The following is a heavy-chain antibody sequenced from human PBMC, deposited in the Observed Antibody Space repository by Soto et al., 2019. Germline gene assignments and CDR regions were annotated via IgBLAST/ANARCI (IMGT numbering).Heavy chain of an antibody. CDR2: IGPESGAT. D-gene: IGHD5-12*01. CDR1: GYTFTGHY. J-gene: IGHJ4*02. Sequence: ASVKVSCKASGYTFTGHYIHWVRQAPEQGPEWMGEIGPESGATRYAQKFQGRVTMTRDMSITTVYMELNNLSPDDTAVYYCGRGRSGQIVVFYWGQGTPVTVPQ. V-gene: IGHV1-2*02. CDR3: GRGRSGQIVVFY.